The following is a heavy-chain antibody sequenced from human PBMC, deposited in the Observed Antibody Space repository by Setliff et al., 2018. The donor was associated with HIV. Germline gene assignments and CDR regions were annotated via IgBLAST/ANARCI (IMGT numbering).Heavy chain of an antibody. CDR3: ARVAHSSSYHYYGMDV. V-gene: IGHV1-69*10. CDR1: GGTLSNYV. J-gene: IGHJ6*02. Sequence: VASVKVSCKASGGTLSNYVISWVRQAPGQGLEWMGGIIPMRNIANYAQKFQDRVTMTADKSTSTVYMELRSLTSEDTAVYFCARVAHSSSYHYYGMDVWGQGTTVTVSS. CDR2: IIPMRNIA. D-gene: IGHD6-19*01.